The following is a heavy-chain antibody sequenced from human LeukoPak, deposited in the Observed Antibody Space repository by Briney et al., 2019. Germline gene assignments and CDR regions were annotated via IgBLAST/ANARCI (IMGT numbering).Heavy chain of an antibody. Sequence: KSSETLSLTCTVSGGSISSSSYYWGWIRQPPGKGLEWIGSIYYSGSTYYNPSLKSRVTISVDTSKNQFSLKLSSVTAADTAVYYCARDTEEGSGYDFVYWGQGTLVTVSS. CDR1: GGSISSSSYY. J-gene: IGHJ4*02. CDR3: ARDTEEGSGYDFVY. D-gene: IGHD5-12*01. CDR2: IYYSGST. V-gene: IGHV4-39*07.